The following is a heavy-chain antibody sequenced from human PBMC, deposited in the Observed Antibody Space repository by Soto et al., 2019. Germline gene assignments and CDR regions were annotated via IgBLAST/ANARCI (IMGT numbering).Heavy chain of an antibody. CDR2: INHSGST. CDR1: GGSFSGYY. Sequence: PSETLSLTCAVYGGSFSGYYWSWIRQPPGKGLEWIGEINHSGSTNYNPSLKSRVTISVDTSKNQFSLKLSSVTAADTAVYYCARDNRGFWSGYGRTNYMDVWGKGTTVTVS. CDR3: ARDNRGFWSGYGRTNYMDV. V-gene: IGHV4-34*01. D-gene: IGHD3-3*01. J-gene: IGHJ6*03.